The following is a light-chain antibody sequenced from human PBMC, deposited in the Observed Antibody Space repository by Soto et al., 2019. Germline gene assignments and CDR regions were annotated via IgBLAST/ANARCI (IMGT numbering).Light chain of an antibody. CDR2: KAS. CDR1: QSISGW. J-gene: IGKJ1*01. CDR3: QQYNSYPWT. V-gene: IGKV1-5*03. Sequence: DIPMAQSPSTLSASVGDRVTITCRASQSISGWLAWYQQKPGKAPNLLIYKASSLESGVPSRFSGTESGTEFTLTISSLQPDDFATYYCQQYNSYPWTFGQATKVEIK.